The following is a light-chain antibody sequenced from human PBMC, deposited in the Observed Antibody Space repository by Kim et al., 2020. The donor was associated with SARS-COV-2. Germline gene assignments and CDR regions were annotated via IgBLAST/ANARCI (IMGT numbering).Light chain of an antibody. V-gene: IGLV6-57*01. CDR2: EDN. J-gene: IGLJ3*02. CDR1: SGSIDSNY. Sequence: NFMLTQPHSVSESPGKTVTISCTRSSGSIDSNYVQWYQQRPGSSPTILIYEDNQRPSGVPDRFSGSIDSSSNSASLTISGLKAEDEADYYCQSYDGNNVVFGGGTQLTVL. CDR3: QSYDGNNVV.